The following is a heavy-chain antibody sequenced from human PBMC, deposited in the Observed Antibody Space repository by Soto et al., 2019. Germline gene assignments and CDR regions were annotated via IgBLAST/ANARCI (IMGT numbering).Heavy chain of an antibody. D-gene: IGHD4-17*01. Sequence: PRGSLTLSCADSGFSFRTYSMSWVRQTPGKGLAWVSAITATGEMTYYADSVTGRFTISRDNSKKTHYLQMTSLRAEDTAIYYCAPINGYFEYWGEETTVNVSS. CDR3: APINGYFEY. CDR2: ITATGEMT. V-gene: IGHV3-23*01. CDR1: GFSFRTYS. J-gene: IGHJ4*02.